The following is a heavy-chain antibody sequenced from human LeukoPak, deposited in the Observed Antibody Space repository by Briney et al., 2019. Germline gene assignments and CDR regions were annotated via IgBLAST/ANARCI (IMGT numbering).Heavy chain of an antibody. D-gene: IGHD3-22*01. CDR1: GVTFSRYG. Sequence: GGSLRLSCAVSGVTFSRYGMHWVRQAPGKGLGWVAVVWYDGTKKYYADSVKGRFTISRDTSKNTLYLQMSSLRAEDTAVYYCARGYYSSGLDYWGQGTLVTVSS. J-gene: IGHJ4*02. V-gene: IGHV3-33*01. CDR2: VWYDGTKK. CDR3: ARGYYSSGLDY.